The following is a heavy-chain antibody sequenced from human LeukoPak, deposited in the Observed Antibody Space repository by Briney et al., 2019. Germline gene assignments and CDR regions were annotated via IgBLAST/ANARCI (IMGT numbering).Heavy chain of an antibody. V-gene: IGHV3-48*04. CDR3: ARGGGYCSGGSCGT. J-gene: IGHJ5*02. D-gene: IGHD2-15*01. CDR2: ISSSGRTI. Sequence: GGSLRLSCGDSGFTFSSYAMSWVHQAPGKGLEWFSYISSSGRTIYYADSVKGRFTISRDNTKNSLYLQMSSLRAEDTAVYYCARGGGYCSGGSCGTWGQGTLVTVSS. CDR1: GFTFSSYA.